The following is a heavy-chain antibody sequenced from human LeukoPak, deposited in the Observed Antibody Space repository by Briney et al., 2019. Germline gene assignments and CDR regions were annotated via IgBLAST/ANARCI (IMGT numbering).Heavy chain of an antibody. J-gene: IGHJ4*02. CDR1: GYSFTNYG. V-gene: IGHV1-18*01. D-gene: IGHD2-15*01. CDR3: ARDARYCSAGSCYSWDRAFFDREDY. CDR2: ISAYNGNT. Sequence: ASVKVSCKASGYSFTNYGISWVRQPRGQGLEWMGWISAYNGNTHYAQKLQGRVTMTTDTSTSTAYMELRSLRSDDTAVYYCARDARYCSAGSCYSWDRAFFDREDYWGQGTLVTVSS.